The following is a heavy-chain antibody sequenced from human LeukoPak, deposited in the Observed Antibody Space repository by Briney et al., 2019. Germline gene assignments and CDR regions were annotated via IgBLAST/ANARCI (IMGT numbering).Heavy chain of an antibody. J-gene: IGHJ4*02. CDR1: GFTFSSHW. V-gene: IGHV3-7*01. CDR3: ARDLSGIVGYTYGRGIDY. CDR2: IKKDGSEK. D-gene: IGHD1-26*01. Sequence: GGSLRLSCAASGFTFSSHWMSWVRQAPGKGLEWVAHIKKDGSEKYYVDAVKGLFTISRDNAKTSLYLQMNSLRAEDTAVYYCARDLSGIVGYTYGRGIDYWGQGTLVTVSS.